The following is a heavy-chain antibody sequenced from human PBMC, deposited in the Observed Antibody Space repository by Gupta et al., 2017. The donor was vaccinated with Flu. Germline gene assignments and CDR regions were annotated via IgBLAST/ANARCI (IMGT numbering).Heavy chain of an antibody. J-gene: IGHJ5*02. CDR2: ISGSGGST. D-gene: IGHD6-13*01. Sequence: EVQLLESGGGLVQPGGSLRLSCAASGFTFSSYAMSWVRQAPGKGLEGVSAISGSGGSTYYADSVKGRFTISRDNSKNTLYLQMNSLRAEDTAVYYCAKDSSSWFGKKNWFDPWGQGTLVTVSS. CDR1: GFTFSSYA. CDR3: AKDSSSWFGKKNWFDP. V-gene: IGHV3-23*01.